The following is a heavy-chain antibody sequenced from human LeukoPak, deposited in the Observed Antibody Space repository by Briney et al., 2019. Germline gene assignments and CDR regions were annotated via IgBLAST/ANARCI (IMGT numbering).Heavy chain of an antibody. J-gene: IGHJ6*03. CDR1: VGTFISYA. CDR2: IIPIFGTA. Sequence: SVKVSCKASVGTFISYAISWVRQAPGQGLEWMGGIIPIFGTANYAQKFQGRVTITTDESTSTAYMELSSLRSEDTAVYYCARASHRIRRSNQTYYTDVWGKGTTVTVSS. CDR3: ARASHRIRRSNQTYYTDV. D-gene: IGHD2-15*01. V-gene: IGHV1-69*05.